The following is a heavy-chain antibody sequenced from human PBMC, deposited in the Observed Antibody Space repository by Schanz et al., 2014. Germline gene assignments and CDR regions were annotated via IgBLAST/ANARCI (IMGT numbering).Heavy chain of an antibody. CDR3: ARGEWSTSQFDY. CDR2: IHHSGST. V-gene: IGHV4-34*01. CDR1: GGSFSGYY. J-gene: IGHJ4*01. Sequence: QVQLQQWGAGLLKPSETLSLTCAVYGGSFSGYYWTWIRPPPGKGLEGIGEIHHSGSTNYNPSLKSRVTIPMDPSKTQFSLKLSSVTAADTAVYYCARGEWSTSQFDYWGHGTLVTVSS. D-gene: IGHD2-2*01.